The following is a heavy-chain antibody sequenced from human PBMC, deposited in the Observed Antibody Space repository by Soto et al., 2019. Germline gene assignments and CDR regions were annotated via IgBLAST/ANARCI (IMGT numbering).Heavy chain of an antibody. D-gene: IGHD3-10*01. V-gene: IGHV1-2*04. J-gene: IGHJ3*02. CDR1: GYTFTGYY. CDR2: INPNSGGT. Sequence: ASVKVSCKASGYTFTGYYMHWVRQAPGQGLEWMGWINPNSGGTNYAQKFQGWVTMTRDTSISTAYMELSRLRSDDTAVYYCARGSESGADAFDIWGHGTMVTVSS. CDR3: ARGSESGADAFDI.